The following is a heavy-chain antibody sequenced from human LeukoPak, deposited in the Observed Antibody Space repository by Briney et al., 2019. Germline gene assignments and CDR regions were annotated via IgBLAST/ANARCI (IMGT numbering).Heavy chain of an antibody. CDR3: ARDGGAYYYGSGSYWEDY. V-gene: IGHV3-7*01. Sequence: GGSLRLSCAASGFTFSSYWMSWVRQAPGKGLEGVANIKQDGSEKYYVDSVKGRFTISRDNAKNSLYLQMNSLRAEDTAVYYCARDGGAYYYGSGSYWEDYWGQGTLVTVSS. CDR2: IKQDGSEK. CDR1: GFTFSSYW. J-gene: IGHJ4*02. D-gene: IGHD3-10*01.